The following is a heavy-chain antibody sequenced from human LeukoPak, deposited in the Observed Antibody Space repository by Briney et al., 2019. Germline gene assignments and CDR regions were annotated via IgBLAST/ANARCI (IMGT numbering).Heavy chain of an antibody. CDR1: GCTFSSYG. V-gene: IGHV3-7*01. CDR2: IKHDGSEK. CDR3: ATDRGWRTSGYYLYYFEY. J-gene: IGHJ4*02. Sequence: GGSLRLSCAASGCTFSSYGMHWVRQAPGKGLEWVASIKHDGSEKYYVDSVRGRFTISRDNTMNSLYLQMSSLRAEDTAVYYCATDRGWRTSGYYLYYFEYWGQGTLVTFSS. D-gene: IGHD3-3*01.